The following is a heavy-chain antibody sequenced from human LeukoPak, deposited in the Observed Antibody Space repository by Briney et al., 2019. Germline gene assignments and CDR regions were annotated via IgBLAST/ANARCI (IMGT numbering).Heavy chain of an antibody. V-gene: IGHV4-39*01. CDR3: ASPRGVGAIDY. CDR2: IYYSGST. Sequence: KPSETLSLTCTVSGGSISSSSYYWGWIRQPPGKGLEWIGSIYYSGSTYYNPSLKSRVTISVDTSKNQFSLKLSSVTAADTAVYYCASPRGVGAIDYWGQGTLVTVSS. D-gene: IGHD1-26*01. J-gene: IGHJ4*02. CDR1: GGSISSSSYY.